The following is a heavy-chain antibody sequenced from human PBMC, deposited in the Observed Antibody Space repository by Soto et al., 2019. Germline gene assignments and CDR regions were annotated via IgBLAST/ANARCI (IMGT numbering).Heavy chain of an antibody. D-gene: IGHD3-9*01. J-gene: IGHJ4*02. CDR1: GFSLSTSGVG. V-gene: IGHV2-5*02. Sequence: QITLKESGPTLVKPTQTLTLTCTFSGFSLSTSGVGVGWIRQPPGKALEWLALIYWDDDKRYSPSLKSRLTITQDTSKNQVVLTMTNMDPVDTATYYCAHGSDYDILTGYYIVDYWGQGTLVTVSS. CDR3: AHGSDYDILTGYYIVDY. CDR2: IYWDDDK.